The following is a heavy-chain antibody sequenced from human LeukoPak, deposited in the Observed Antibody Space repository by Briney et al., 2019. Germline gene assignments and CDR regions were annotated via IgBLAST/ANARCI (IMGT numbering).Heavy chain of an antibody. CDR1: GFTFSSYS. Sequence: GGSLRLSCAASGFTFSSYSMNWVRQAPGKELEWVSSISSSSSYIYYADSEKGRFTISRDNAKNSLYLQMNSLRAEDTAVYYCARDPGSYCSGGSCYRTDYWGQGTLVTVSS. D-gene: IGHD2-15*01. J-gene: IGHJ4*02. CDR3: ARDPGSYCSGGSCYRTDY. CDR2: ISSSSSYI. V-gene: IGHV3-21*01.